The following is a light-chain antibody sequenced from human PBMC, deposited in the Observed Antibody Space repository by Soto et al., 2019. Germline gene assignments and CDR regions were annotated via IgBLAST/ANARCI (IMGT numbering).Light chain of an antibody. Sequence: DIQMTQSPSSLSASVGDRVTITCRASQSITTYLNWYQQKPGKAPKLLIYATSSLHSGVPSRFSGSGSGPDFTLTISRLQPEDFATYYCQQSYSTPRTFGGGTMVEI. V-gene: IGKV1-39*01. CDR2: ATS. J-gene: IGKJ4*01. CDR3: QQSYSTPRT. CDR1: QSITTY.